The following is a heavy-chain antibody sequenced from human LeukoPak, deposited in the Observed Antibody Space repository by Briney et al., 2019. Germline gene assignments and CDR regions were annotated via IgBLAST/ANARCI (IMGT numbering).Heavy chain of an antibody. Sequence: GGSLRLSCAASGITFTGYWMTWVRQAPGKRLEWVANIKEDGSEKYYVDSVKGRFTISRDSARNSLYLQMNSLRAEDTAVYYCARRKTLDYWGQGTLVTVSS. V-gene: IGHV3-7*01. J-gene: IGHJ4*02. CDR2: IKEDGSEK. CDR1: GITFTGYW. CDR3: ARRKTLDY.